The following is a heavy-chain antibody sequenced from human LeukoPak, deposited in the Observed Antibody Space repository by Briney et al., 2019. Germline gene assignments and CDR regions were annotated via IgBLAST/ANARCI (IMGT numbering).Heavy chain of an antibody. CDR2: IKQDGSEK. CDR1: GFTFSSYA. D-gene: IGHD1-26*01. V-gene: IGHV3-7*03. Sequence: PGGSLRLSCAVSGFTFSSYAMSWVRQAPGKGLEWVAKIKQDGSEKYYVDSVKGRFTISRDNAKNSLYLQMNSLRAEDTAVYYCARESSGRYYGATHREYYFDYWGQGTLVTVSS. J-gene: IGHJ4*02. CDR3: ARESSGRYYGATHREYYFDY.